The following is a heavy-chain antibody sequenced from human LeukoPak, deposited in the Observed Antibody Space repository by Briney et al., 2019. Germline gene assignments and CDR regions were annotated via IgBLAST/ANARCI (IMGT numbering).Heavy chain of an antibody. J-gene: IGHJ5*01. Sequence: PSETLSLTCTVSGASISSDSNYWAWVRQPPGKGLQWIGSIYHTGSTFYNPSLMSRVSISIDSSKNQFSLKLSSVTVADTAPYYCARDISISWFYSWGQGTLVSVSS. V-gene: IGHV4-39*07. D-gene: IGHD3-3*02. CDR3: ARDISISWFYS. CDR1: GASISSDSNY. CDR2: IYHTGST.